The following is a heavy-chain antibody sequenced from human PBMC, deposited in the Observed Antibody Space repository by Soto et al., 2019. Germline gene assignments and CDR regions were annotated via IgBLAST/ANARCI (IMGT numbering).Heavy chain of an antibody. CDR1: GYSFTSYW. D-gene: IGHD2-2*01. J-gene: IGHJ6*02. Sequence: GESLKISCKGSGYSFTSYWISWVRQMPGEGLEWMGRIDPSDSYTNYSPSFQGHVTISADKSISTAYLQWSSLKASDTAMYYCARWGSGYCSSTSCLGSYYYYGMDVWGQGTTVTVSS. V-gene: IGHV5-10-1*01. CDR2: IDPSDSYT. CDR3: ARWGSGYCSSTSCLGSYYYYGMDV.